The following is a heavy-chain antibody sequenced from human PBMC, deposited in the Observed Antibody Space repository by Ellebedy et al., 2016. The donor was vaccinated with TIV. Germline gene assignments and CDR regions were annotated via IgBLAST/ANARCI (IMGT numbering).Heavy chain of an antibody. CDR1: GFTFSSPD. CDR2: ITSAGDT. CDR3: AKVYYYDSSGTPGGWFDP. J-gene: IGHJ5*02. V-gene: IGHV3-13*01. D-gene: IGHD3-22*01. Sequence: PGGSLRLSCAASGFTFSSPDMHWVPQPTGKGLEWVSGITSAGDTYYLGSVKGRFIISRDSAKNSLYLQMNSLRAEDTAVHYCAKVYYYDSSGTPGGWFDPWGQGTLVTVSS.